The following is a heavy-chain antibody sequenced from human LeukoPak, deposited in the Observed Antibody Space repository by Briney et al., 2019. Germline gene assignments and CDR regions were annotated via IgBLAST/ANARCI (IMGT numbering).Heavy chain of an antibody. J-gene: IGHJ4*02. V-gene: IGHV1-69*02. Sequence: SVKVSCKASGGTFSSYTISWVRQAPGQGLEWMGRIIPILGEPDYAQKFQGRVTITADMSTSTAYMELSSLRSENTAVYYCARKGGLGTYGIFDYWGQGTLVTVSS. CDR3: ARKGGLGTYGIFDY. CDR2: IIPILGEP. CDR1: GGTFSSYT. D-gene: IGHD3-10*01.